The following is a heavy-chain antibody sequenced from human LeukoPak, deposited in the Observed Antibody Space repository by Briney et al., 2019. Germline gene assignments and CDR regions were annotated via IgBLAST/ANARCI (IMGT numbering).Heavy chain of an antibody. D-gene: IGHD3-10*01. CDR2: IKEDGSEQ. CDR3: AREHWFGELGT. Sequence: GGSLRLSCAASGFTFSSYSMNWVRQAPGKGLEWVANIKEDGSEQNYADSVKGRFTITRDNAKSSLYLQMNSLRGDDTALYYCAREHWFGELGTWGQGTLVSVSS. CDR1: GFTFSSYS. V-gene: IGHV3-7*01. J-gene: IGHJ4*02.